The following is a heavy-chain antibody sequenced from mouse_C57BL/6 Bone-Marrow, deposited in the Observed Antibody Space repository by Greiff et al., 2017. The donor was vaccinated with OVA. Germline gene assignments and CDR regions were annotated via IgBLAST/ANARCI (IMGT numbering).Heavy chain of an antibody. D-gene: IGHD1-1*01. V-gene: IGHV1-39*01. CDR1: GYSFTDYN. CDR2: INPNYGTT. Sequence: VQLQQSGPELVKPGASVKISCKASGYSFTDYNMNWVKQSNGKSLEWIGVINPNYGTTSYNQKFKGKATLTVDQSSSTAYMQLHSLTSEDSAVYYCAFYYGSSYRYFDVWGTGTTVTVSS. CDR3: AFYYGSSYRYFDV. J-gene: IGHJ1*03.